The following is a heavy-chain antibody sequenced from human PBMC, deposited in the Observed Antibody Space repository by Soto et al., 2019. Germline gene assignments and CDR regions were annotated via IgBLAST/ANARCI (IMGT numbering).Heavy chain of an antibody. D-gene: IGHD2-21*02. CDR3: RGDPWVGAFDI. Sequence: SETLSLTCAVYGGSFSGYYWSWIRQPPGKGLEWIGEINHSGSTNYNPSLKSRVTISVDTSKNQFSLKLSSVTAADTAVYYCRGDPWVGAFDIWGQGTMVTVSS. V-gene: IGHV4-34*01. CDR1: GGSFSGYY. J-gene: IGHJ3*02. CDR2: INHSGST.